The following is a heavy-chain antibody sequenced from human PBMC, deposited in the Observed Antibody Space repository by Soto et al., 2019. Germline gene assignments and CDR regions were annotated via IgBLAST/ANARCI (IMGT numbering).Heavy chain of an antibody. CDR3: ATSLWFGTQPEI. CDR1: GGSFSNNY. CDR2: ISPSRTT. J-gene: IGHJ4*02. V-gene: IGHV4-34*01. D-gene: IGHD3-10*01. Sequence: PSETLSLTCAVYGGSFSNNYWTWFRQPPGKGLEWIGEISPSRTTKYIPSLKSRGTISVDTSRKQFFLKVTSVSAADTAVYYCATSLWFGTQPEIWGPGTLVTVSS.